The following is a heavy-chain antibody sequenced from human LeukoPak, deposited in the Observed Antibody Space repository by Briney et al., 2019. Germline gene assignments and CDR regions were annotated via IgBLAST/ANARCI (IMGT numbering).Heavy chain of an antibody. CDR1: GFTFSNYA. CDR2: VSGNGGNT. Sequence: GGSLRLSCTASGFTFSNYAMSWVRQAPGKGLEWVSAVSGNGGNTYYADSVKGRFTISRDNSKNTLYLQMNTLRAEDTAVYYCAKRRYYDSSGYEFDYWGQGTLVTVSS. V-gene: IGHV3-23*01. D-gene: IGHD3-22*01. J-gene: IGHJ4*02. CDR3: AKRRYYDSSGYEFDY.